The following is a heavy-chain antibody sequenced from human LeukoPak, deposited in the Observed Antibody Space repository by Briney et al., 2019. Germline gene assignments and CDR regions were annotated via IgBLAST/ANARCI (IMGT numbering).Heavy chain of an antibody. CDR2: ISSSGSTI. Sequence: PGGSLRLSCAASGFTFSDYYMSWIRQAPVKGLEWVSYISSSGSTIYYADSLKGRFTISRDNAKNSLYLQMNSLRAEDTAVYYCAGEVYSGYALGYWGQGTLVTVSS. CDR1: GFTFSDYY. D-gene: IGHD5-12*01. V-gene: IGHV3-11*01. CDR3: AGEVYSGYALGY. J-gene: IGHJ4*02.